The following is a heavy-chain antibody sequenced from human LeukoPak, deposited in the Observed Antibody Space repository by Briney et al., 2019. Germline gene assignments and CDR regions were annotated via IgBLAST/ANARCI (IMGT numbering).Heavy chain of an antibody. CDR1: GYTFTSYD. Sequence: ASVKVSSTASGYTFTSYDINWVRQATGQGQEWMGWRNPNSGNTGYAQKFQGRVTMTRNTSISTAYMELSSLRSEDTAVYYCARTAVTTYYYYYYGMDVWGQGTTVTVSS. D-gene: IGHD4-17*01. V-gene: IGHV1-8*01. CDR3: ARTAVTTYYYYYYGMDV. J-gene: IGHJ6*02. CDR2: RNPNSGNT.